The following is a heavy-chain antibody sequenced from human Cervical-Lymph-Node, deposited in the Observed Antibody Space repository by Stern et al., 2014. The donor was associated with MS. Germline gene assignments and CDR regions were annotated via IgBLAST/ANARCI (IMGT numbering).Heavy chain of an antibody. J-gene: IGHJ3*02. CDR2: LSWNSVSI. V-gene: IGHV3-9*01. Sequence: EVQLVESGGGLVQPGRSLRLSCAASGFTFDDYVMHWVRQTPDKGLEWVSGLSWNSVSIGYADSVKGRFTISRDNAKNSLYLQMNSLRPEDTALYYCTKGANDAFDIWGQGTKVTVSS. CDR1: GFTFDDYV. CDR3: TKGANDAFDI. D-gene: IGHD4/OR15-4a*01.